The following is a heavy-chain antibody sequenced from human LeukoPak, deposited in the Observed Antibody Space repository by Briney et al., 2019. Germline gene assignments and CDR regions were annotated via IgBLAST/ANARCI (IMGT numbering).Heavy chain of an antibody. CDR3: ARIEAVTRGYNHAYYFDY. Sequence: SQTLSLTCTVSGGSISSGGYYWSWIRQPPGKGLEWIGYIYHSGSTYYNPSLQSRLTISVDTSKKQFSLKLRTATAADTAVYYCARIEAVTRGYNHAYYFDYWGQGTLVTVSS. CDR1: GGSISSGGYY. V-gene: IGHV4-30-2*01. D-gene: IGHD5-18*01. CDR2: IYHSGST. J-gene: IGHJ4*02.